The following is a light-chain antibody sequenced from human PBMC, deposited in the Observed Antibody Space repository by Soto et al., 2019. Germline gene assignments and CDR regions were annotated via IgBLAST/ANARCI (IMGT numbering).Light chain of an antibody. CDR3: QQYYNWPPTWT. Sequence: ELVMTQSPATLSVSPGERDTLSCRASQSVSSSVAWYQQKPGQAPRLLIYDSSSRATGVPARFSGSGSGTEFSLAISSLQSEDFAVYYCQQYYNWPPTWTFGQGTKVDIK. CDR1: QSVSSS. CDR2: DSS. J-gene: IGKJ1*01. V-gene: IGKV3-15*01.